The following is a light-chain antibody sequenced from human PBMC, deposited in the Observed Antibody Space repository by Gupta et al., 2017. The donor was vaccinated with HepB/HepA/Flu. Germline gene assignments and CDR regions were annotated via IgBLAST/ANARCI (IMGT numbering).Light chain of an antibody. CDR2: DVT. CDR1: SRDVGGYNH. V-gene: IGLV2-14*03. Sequence: PALPQPASVCGFPVQSITISCTGPSRDVGGYNHVSWYQQHPGQPPRLIIYDVTSRPSGVASRFSGSKSGNTAALTTTGLQAEEEADYYCNSETASSSNVVFGGGTKLTVL. J-gene: IGLJ2*01. CDR3: NSETASSSNVV.